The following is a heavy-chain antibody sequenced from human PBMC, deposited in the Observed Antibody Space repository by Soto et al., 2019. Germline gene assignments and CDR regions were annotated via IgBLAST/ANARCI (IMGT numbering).Heavy chain of an antibody. V-gene: IGHV4-59*08. D-gene: IGHD6-19*01. J-gene: IGHJ6*02. CDR2: IYYSGST. CDR3: ARHGQWLVTGYFYYGMDV. Sequence: QVQLQESGPGLVKPSETLSLTCTVSGGSISGYYWSWIRQPPGKGLEWIGYIYYSGSTNYNPSLKSRVTISVDTTKNQFYRKLSSVTAADTAVYYCARHGQWLVTGYFYYGMDVWGQGTKVTVSS. CDR1: GGSISGYY.